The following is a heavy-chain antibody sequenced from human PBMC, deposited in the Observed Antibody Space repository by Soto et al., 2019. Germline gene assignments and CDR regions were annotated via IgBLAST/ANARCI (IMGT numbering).Heavy chain of an antibody. V-gene: IGHV4-59*02. CDR3: ARGSPDFWSGYGYYYYGMDV. CDR2: IHYNGRT. CDR1: GVSVSDYH. J-gene: IGHJ6*02. D-gene: IGHD3-3*01. Sequence: SETLSLTCSVSGVSVSDYHWTWIRLTPKKELQWIGFIHYNGRTNSSPSLKSRVTISLDMSKNHVSLILNSVTAADTAVYYCARGSPDFWSGYGYYYYGMDVWGQGTTVTVSS.